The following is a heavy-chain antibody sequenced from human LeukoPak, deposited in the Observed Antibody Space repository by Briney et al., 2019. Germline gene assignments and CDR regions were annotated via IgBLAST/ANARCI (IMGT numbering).Heavy chain of an antibody. CDR3: ARDRDYYDSSGHDGMDY. J-gene: IGHJ4*02. CDR2: IKQDGSEK. D-gene: IGHD3-22*01. Sequence: GSLRLSCAASGFTFSNYWMSWVRQAPGKGLEWVANIKQDGSEKYYVDSVKGRFTISRDNAKNSLYLQMNSLRAEDTAVYYCARDRDYYDSSGHDGMDYWGQGTLVTVSS. CDR1: GFTFSNYW. V-gene: IGHV3-7*01.